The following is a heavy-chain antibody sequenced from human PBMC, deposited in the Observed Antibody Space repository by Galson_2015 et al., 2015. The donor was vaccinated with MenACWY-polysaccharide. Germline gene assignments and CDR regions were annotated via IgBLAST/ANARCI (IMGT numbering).Heavy chain of an antibody. Sequence: SLRPSCAASGFSFSSYAMNWVRQAPGKGLEWVSAISVSVGSAYHADSVKGRFTISRDNSKNTLYLQMNSLRAEDTAVYYCAKGHDYGDYGGGYYGMDVWGQGTTVTVSS. CDR2: ISVSVGSA. CDR1: GFSFSSYA. CDR3: AKGHDYGDYGGGYYGMDV. J-gene: IGHJ6*02. V-gene: IGHV3-23*01. D-gene: IGHD4-17*01.